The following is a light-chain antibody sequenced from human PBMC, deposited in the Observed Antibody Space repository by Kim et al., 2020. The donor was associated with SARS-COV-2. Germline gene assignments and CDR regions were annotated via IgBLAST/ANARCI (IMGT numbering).Light chain of an antibody. CDR3: QQYGNLIT. V-gene: IGKV3-20*01. J-gene: IGKJ5*01. Sequence: LSPGERATLSCRASQSVSSRYLAWYQQKPGQAPRLFIYGTSSRATGIPDRFSGSGSETDFTLTISRLEPEDFAVYYCQQYGNLITFGQGTRLEIK. CDR1: QSVSSRY. CDR2: GTS.